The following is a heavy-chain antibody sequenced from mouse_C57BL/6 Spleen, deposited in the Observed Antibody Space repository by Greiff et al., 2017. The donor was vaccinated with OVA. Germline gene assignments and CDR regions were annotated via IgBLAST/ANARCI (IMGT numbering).Heavy chain of an antibody. CDR3: GRSLSDYSPSY. CDR1: GFTFSSYA. CDR2: ISDGGSYT. V-gene: IGHV5-4*03. Sequence: EVKLVESGGGLVKPGGSLKLSCAASGFTFSSYAMSWVRQTPEKRLEWVATISDGGSYTYYPDNVKGRFTISRDNAKNNLYLQMSHLKSEDTAMYYCGRSLSDYSPSYCGQGTLVTVSA. D-gene: IGHD2-12*01. J-gene: IGHJ3*01.